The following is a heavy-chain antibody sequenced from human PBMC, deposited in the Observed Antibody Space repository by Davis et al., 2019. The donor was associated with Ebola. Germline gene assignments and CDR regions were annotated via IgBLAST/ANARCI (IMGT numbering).Heavy chain of an antibody. D-gene: IGHD1/OR15-1a*01. V-gene: IGHV3-21*04. J-gene: IGHJ6*04. CDR3: GGNNRYYYYGMDV. CDR1: GFTFSTYS. CDR2: ISSDSDYI. Sequence: GESLKITCAASGFTFSTYSMSWVRQAPGKGLEWVSSISSDSDYIYYADSVKGRFTISRDNSKNTLYLQMNSLRAEDTAVYYCGGNNRYYYYGMDVWGKGTTVTVSS.